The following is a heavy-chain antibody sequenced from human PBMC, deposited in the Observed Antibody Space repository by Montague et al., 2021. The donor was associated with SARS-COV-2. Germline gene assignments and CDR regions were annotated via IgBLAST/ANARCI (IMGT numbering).Heavy chain of an antibody. D-gene: IGHD6-6*01. V-gene: IGHV3-13*04. CDR2: IGIGGDT. Sequence: SLRLSCAASGFTFGGYDMNWVRQAPGKGLEWVSAIGIGGDTYYLGSVKGRLFTSRENAKNSLYLLMNSMRVGDKAVYYCARGGGWSSSSIPDYWGQGTLVTVSS. CDR1: GFTFGGYD. J-gene: IGHJ4*02. CDR3: ARGGGWSSSSIPDY.